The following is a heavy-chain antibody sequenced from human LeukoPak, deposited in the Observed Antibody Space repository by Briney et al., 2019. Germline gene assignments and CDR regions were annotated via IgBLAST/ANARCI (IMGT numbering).Heavy chain of an antibody. J-gene: IGHJ4*02. CDR3: AKEGDTGMVGGTTGFDY. Sequence: GGSLRLSCAASGFTFSSYPMNWVRQAPGKGLEWVSGISNIGGSTYYADSVEGRFTISRDNSKNTLYLQVNSLRAEDTAVYYCAKEGDTGMVGGTTGFDYWGQGTLVTVSS. V-gene: IGHV3-23*01. CDR2: ISNIGGST. CDR1: GFTFSSYP. D-gene: IGHD5-18*01.